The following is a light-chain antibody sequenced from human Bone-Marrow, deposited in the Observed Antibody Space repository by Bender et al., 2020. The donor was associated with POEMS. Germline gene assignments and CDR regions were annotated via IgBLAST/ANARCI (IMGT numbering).Light chain of an antibody. V-gene: IGLV3-21*02. CDR2: DDN. Sequence: SYVLTQPPSVSVAPGQTATITCGGDNIGSKTVHWYQQKPGQAPVLVVYDDNDRPSGIPERLSGSNSGKTAALTISGVEAGDEADYYCQVWDYGSDHWVFGGGTKLTVL. J-gene: IGLJ3*02. CDR3: QVWDYGSDHWV. CDR1: NIGSKT.